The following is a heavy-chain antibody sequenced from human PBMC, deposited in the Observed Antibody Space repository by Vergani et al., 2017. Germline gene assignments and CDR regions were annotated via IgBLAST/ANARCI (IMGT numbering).Heavy chain of an antibody. Sequence: QVQLVESGGGVVQPGRSLRLSCAASGFTFSSYAMHWVRQAPGKGLEWVAVISYDGSNKYYADSVKGRFTISRDNSKNTLYLQRNSLRAEDTAVYYCARTTMVRGVISINYYCYGMDVWGQGTTVTVSS. CDR1: GFTFSSYA. CDR3: ARTTMVRGVISINYYCYGMDV. D-gene: IGHD3-10*01. CDR2: ISYDGSNK. V-gene: IGHV3-30-3*01. J-gene: IGHJ6*02.